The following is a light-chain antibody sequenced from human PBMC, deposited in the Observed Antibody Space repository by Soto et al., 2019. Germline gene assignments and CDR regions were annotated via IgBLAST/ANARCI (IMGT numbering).Light chain of an antibody. V-gene: IGKV3-11*01. CDR2: DAS. CDR1: QSVSSY. Sequence: EIVLTRSPATLSLSPGERAALSVRASQSVSSYLAWYQQKPGQAPRLLIYDASNRATGIPARFSGSGSGTDFTLTISSLEPEDFAVYYCQQRSNWPITFGQGTRLEIK. CDR3: QQRSNWPIT. J-gene: IGKJ5*01.